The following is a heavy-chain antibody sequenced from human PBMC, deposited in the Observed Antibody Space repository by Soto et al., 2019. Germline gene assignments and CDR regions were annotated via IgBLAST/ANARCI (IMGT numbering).Heavy chain of an antibody. V-gene: IGHV3-23*01. J-gene: IGHJ3*02. Sequence: VQLLESGGGLLQPGGSLRLSCEASGFTFINYAMSWVRQAPGKGLEWVSTIGGGDGSTYYADSVKGRFTISRDNSNSALYLQMNSLRVGDTAIYYCAKGILVKPPGTRTFDIWGQGTMVIVSS. D-gene: IGHD6-13*01. CDR2: IGGGDGST. CDR3: AKGILVKPPGTRTFDI. CDR1: GFTFINYA.